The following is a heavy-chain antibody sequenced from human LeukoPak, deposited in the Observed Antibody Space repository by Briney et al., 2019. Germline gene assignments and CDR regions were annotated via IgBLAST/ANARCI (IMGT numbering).Heavy chain of an antibody. Sequence: GGSLRLSCAASGFTFSSYAMSWVRQAPGKGLEWVSAISGSGGSTYYADSVKGRFTISRDNSKNTLYLQMNSLRAEDTAVYYCAKDDEPGSTSSIWRYYYGMDVWGQGTTVTVSS. V-gene: IGHV3-23*01. CDR3: AKDDEPGSTSSIWRYYYGMDV. CDR1: GFTFSSYA. D-gene: IGHD2-2*01. CDR2: ISGSGGST. J-gene: IGHJ6*02.